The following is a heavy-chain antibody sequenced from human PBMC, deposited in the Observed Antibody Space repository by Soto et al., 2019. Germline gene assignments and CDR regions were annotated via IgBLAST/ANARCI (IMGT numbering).Heavy chain of an antibody. J-gene: IGHJ4*02. Sequence: QVQLVQSGAEVKKPGASVKVSCKASGFTFTNYYIHWVRQAPGQGLEWMGLINPSGGGTFYAQKFKGSVTVTRDTSTGTVYMELSNLRSEDTAVYFCARDSGDTTLRQWGRSFHYWGQGTLVTVSS. CDR1: GFTFTNYY. CDR3: ARDSGDTTLRQWGRSFHY. CDR2: INPSGGGT. D-gene: IGHD1-1*01. V-gene: IGHV1-46*01.